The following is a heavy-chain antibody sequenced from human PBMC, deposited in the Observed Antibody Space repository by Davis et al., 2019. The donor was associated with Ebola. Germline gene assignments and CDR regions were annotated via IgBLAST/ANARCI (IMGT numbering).Heavy chain of an antibody. V-gene: IGHV2-70*01. CDR2: IDWDDDK. Sequence: FGPTLVKPTQTLTLTCTFSGFSLSKGGMSVSWIRQPPGKALEWLALIDWDDDKFYSTSLKTRLTISTDTSKNQVVLTMTNLDPVDTATYYCARIDGSGSYSTRHAFDVWGQGTMVTVSS. CDR1: GFSLSKGGMS. CDR3: ARIDGSGSYSTRHAFDV. J-gene: IGHJ3*01. D-gene: IGHD3-10*01.